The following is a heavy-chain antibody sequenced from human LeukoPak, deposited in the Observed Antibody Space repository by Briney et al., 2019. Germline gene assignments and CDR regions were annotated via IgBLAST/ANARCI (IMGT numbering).Heavy chain of an antibody. CDR3: TRGTPTTRDFDY. CDR2: ISSGSSYI. CDR1: GFTFSSYN. J-gene: IGHJ4*02. D-gene: IGHD4-11*01. Sequence: GSLRLSCAASGFTFSSYNMNWVRQAPGKGLEWVSSISSGSSYIYYSDSVQGRFTISRDNAKNSLYLQMNSLRAEDTAVYYCTRGTPTTRDFDYWGQGTLVTVSS. V-gene: IGHV3-21*01.